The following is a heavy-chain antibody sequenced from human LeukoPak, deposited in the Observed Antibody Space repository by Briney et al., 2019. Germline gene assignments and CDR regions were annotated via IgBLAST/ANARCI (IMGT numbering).Heavy chain of an antibody. CDR1: GFTFSSYA. CDR3: ARGKRYDILTGYYDY. V-gene: IGHV3-64*01. CDR2: ISSNGGST. D-gene: IGHD3-9*01. J-gene: IGHJ4*02. Sequence: GGSLRLSCAASGFTFSSYAMHWVRQAPGKGLEYVSAISSNGGSTYYANSVKGRFTISRDNAKNSLYLQMNSLRAEDTAVYYCARGKRYDILTGYYDYWGQGTLVTVSS.